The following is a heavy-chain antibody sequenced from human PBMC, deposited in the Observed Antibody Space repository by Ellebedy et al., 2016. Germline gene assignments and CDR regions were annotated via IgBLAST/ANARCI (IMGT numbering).Heavy chain of an antibody. CDR2: IKHTTTGGTT. J-gene: IGHJ4*02. CDR3: ATDPGPGWDITFDY. CDR1: GFSFSGAW. D-gene: IGHD1-20*01. V-gene: IGHV3-15*01. Sequence: GGSLRLSCTTSGFSFSGAWMSWVRQAPGKGLEWVGRIKHTTTGGTTDYAAPVKGRFTISRDDSKETLYLQMNSLKTEDTAVYYCATDPGPGWDITFDYWGQGTLVTVSP.